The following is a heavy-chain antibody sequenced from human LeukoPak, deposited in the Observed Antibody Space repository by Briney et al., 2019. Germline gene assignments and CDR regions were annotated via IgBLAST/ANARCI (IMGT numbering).Heavy chain of an antibody. CDR3: ASFDSSGSHAFDI. V-gene: IGHV4-59*01. D-gene: IGHD3-22*01. J-gene: IGHJ3*02. CDR2: IYYSGST. CDR1: GGSFSGYY. Sequence: SETLSLTCAVYGGSFSGYYWNWIRQPPGKGLEWIGYIYYSGSTNDNPSLKSRVTISLDTSKNQFSLKLSSVTAADTAVYYCASFDSSGSHAFDIWGQGTMVTVSS.